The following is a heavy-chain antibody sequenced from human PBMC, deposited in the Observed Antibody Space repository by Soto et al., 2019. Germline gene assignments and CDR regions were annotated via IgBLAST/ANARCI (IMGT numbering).Heavy chain of an antibody. CDR3: AREREDYSNYVDGSGSDYYYGMDV. V-gene: IGHV1-69*01. CDR1: GGTFSSYA. CDR2: IIPIFGTA. J-gene: IGHJ6*02. Sequence: QVQLVQSGAEVKKPGSSVKVSCKASGGTFSSYAISWVRQAPGQGLEWMGGIIPIFGTANYAQKVQGRVTITADESTSTAYMELSSLRSEDTAVYYCAREREDYSNYVDGSGSDYYYGMDVWGQGTTVTVSS. D-gene: IGHD4-4*01.